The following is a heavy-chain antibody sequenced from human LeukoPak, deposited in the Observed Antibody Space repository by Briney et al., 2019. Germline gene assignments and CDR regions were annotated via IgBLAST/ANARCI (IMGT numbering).Heavy chain of an antibody. D-gene: IGHD6-13*01. J-gene: IGHJ6*03. Sequence: SETLSLTCTVSGGSISSGSYYWSWIRQPAGKGLEWIGRIYTSGSTNYNPSLNSRVTISVDTSKNQFSLKLSSVTAADTAVYYCAKMAYSSSWYNRLPYYYYYMDVWGKGTTVTISS. CDR2: IYTSGST. V-gene: IGHV4-61*02. CDR1: GGSISSGSYY. CDR3: AKMAYSSSWYNRLPYYYYYMDV.